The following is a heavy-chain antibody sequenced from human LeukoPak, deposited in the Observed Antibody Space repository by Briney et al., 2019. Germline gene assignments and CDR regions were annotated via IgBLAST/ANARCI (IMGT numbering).Heavy chain of an antibody. J-gene: IGHJ5*02. D-gene: IGHD3-10*01. CDR2: ISWDGGST. V-gene: IGHV3-43D*04. Sequence: GGSVRLSCAGSGFTFDDYAMHWVRQAPGKGLAWVSLISWDGGSTYYADSVKGRFTISRDNSKNSLYLQMNSLRAEDTALYYCAKDGSKLWFGEQWGPWFDPWGQGTLVTVSS. CDR1: GFTFDDYA. CDR3: AKDGSKLWFGEQWGPWFDP.